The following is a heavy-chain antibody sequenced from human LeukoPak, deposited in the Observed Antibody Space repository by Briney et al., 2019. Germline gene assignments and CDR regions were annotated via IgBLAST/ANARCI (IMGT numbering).Heavy chain of an antibody. CDR3: ARVSGIAVAGVAFDI. D-gene: IGHD6-19*01. CDR1: GGSISSGSYY. CDR2: IYTSGST. J-gene: IGHJ3*02. V-gene: IGHV4-61*02. Sequence: SETLSLTRTVCGGSISSGSYYWSWIRQPAGKGLEWIGRIYTSGSTNYNPSLKSRVTISVDTSKNQFSLKLSSVTAADTAVYYCARVSGIAVAGVAFDIWGQGTMVTVSS.